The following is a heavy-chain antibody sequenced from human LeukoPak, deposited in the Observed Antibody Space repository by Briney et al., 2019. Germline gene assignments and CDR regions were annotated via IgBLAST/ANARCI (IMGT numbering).Heavy chain of an antibody. CDR1: GGSISSYY. Sequence: SETLSLTCTVSGGSISSYYWSWIRQPPGKGLEWIGYIYYSGSTNYNPSLKSRVTISVDTSKNQFSLKLSSVTAADTAVYYCAREGIWFGELHAEYYFDYWGQGTLVTVSS. D-gene: IGHD3-10*01. CDR3: AREGIWFGELHAEYYFDY. J-gene: IGHJ4*02. CDR2: IYYSGST. V-gene: IGHV4-59*01.